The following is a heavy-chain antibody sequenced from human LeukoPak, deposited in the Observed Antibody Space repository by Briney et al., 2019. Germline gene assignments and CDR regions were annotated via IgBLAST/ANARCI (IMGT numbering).Heavy chain of an antibody. CDR1: GFTFTTYW. V-gene: IGHV3-7*01. D-gene: IGHD4-17*01. Sequence: GGSLRLSCAASGFTFTTYWLGWVRQPPGKGLEWVANIKQDGTEKYYVDSVKGRFTISRDNSKNTLYLQMNSLRAEDTAVYYCAREPQNYGDFRFDYWGQGTLVTVSS. CDR3: AREPQNYGDFRFDY. CDR2: IKQDGTEK. J-gene: IGHJ4*02.